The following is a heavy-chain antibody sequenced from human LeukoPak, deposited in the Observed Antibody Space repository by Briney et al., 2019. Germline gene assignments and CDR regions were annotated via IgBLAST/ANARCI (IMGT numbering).Heavy chain of an antibody. CDR3: ARRTTKKNYSDFILDY. Sequence: PGGSLRLSCAASGFTVSSNYMTWVRQAPGKGLEWVSVIYSGGGTYYADSVKGRFTISRDNFKNTLYLQMNSLRAEDTAVYYCARRTTKKNYSDFILDYWGQGTLVTVSS. J-gene: IGHJ4*02. D-gene: IGHD4-11*01. V-gene: IGHV3-53*01. CDR1: GFTVSSNY. CDR2: IYSGGGT.